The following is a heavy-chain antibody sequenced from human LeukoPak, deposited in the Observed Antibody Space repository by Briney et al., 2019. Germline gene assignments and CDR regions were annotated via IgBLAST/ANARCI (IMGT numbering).Heavy chain of an antibody. V-gene: IGHV3-74*01. CDR1: GFTFSSYW. CDR2: INSDGSST. D-gene: IGHD3-10*01. CDR3: STGSGHAFDI. J-gene: IGHJ3*02. Sequence: GGSLRLSCAASGFTFSSYWMHWVRQVPGKGLVWVSRINSDGSSTSYADSVKGRFTISRDNAKNTLYVQMNSLRAENTAVYYCSTGSGHAFDIWGRGTMVTVSS.